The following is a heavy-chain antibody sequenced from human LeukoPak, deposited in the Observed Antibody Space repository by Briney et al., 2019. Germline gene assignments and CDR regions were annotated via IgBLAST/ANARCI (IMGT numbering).Heavy chain of an antibody. CDR1: GGSISSYY. Sequence: PSETLSLTCTVSGGSISSYYWSWIRQPPGKGLEWVGYIYYSGSTNYNPSLKSRGTISVDTSKNQFSLKLSSVTAADTAVYYCARGYIVASDFDYWGQGTLVTVSS. J-gene: IGHJ4*02. V-gene: IGHV4-59*01. D-gene: IGHD5-12*01. CDR3: ARGYIVASDFDY. CDR2: IYYSGST.